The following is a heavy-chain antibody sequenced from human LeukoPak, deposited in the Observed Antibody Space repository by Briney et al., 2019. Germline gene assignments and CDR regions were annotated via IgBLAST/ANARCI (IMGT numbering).Heavy chain of an antibody. CDR1: GFTFSSYD. CDR2: IGTAGDP. CDR3: ARGASREGRYHYYGMDV. D-gene: IGHD1-26*01. V-gene: IGHV3-13*05. J-gene: IGHJ6*04. Sequence: GGSLRLSCAASGFTFSSYDMHWVRQATGKGLEWVSAIGTAGDPYYPGSVKGRFTIFRENAKNSLYLQMNSLRAGDTAVYYCARGASREGRYHYYGMDVWGKGTTVTVSS.